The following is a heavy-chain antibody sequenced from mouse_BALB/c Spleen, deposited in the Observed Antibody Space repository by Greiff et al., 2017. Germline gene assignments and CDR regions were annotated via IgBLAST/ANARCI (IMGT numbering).Heavy chain of an antibody. CDR3: TAHYDPYAMDY. Sequence: QVQLQQSGAELVMPGASVTLSCKASCYTFTDYEMHWVKQTPVHGLEWIGAIDPETGGTAYNQKFKGKATLTADKSSSTAYMELRSLTSEDSAVYYCTAHYDPYAMDYWGQGTSVTVSS. D-gene: IGHD2-4*01. J-gene: IGHJ4*01. CDR2: IDPETGGT. CDR1: CYTFTDYE. V-gene: IGHV1-15*01.